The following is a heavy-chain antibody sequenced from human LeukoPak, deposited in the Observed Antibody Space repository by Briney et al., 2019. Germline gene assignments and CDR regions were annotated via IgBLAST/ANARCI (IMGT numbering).Heavy chain of an antibody. V-gene: IGHV3-21*01. CDR1: GFTFTTYS. CDR2: ISSSSSYI. CDR3: ARGTATRGYNWFDP. D-gene: IGHD3-10*01. J-gene: IGHJ5*02. Sequence: GGSLRLSCEASGFTFTTYSMTWVRQAPGKGLEWVSIISSSSSYIYYADSVKGRFTISRDNAKNSLYLQMNSLRAEDTAVYYCARGTATRGYNWFDPWGQGTLVTVSS.